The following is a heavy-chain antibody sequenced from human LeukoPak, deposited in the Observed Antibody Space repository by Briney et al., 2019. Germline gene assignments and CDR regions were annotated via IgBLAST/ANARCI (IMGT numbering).Heavy chain of an antibody. Sequence: SETLSLTCTVSGGSITNYYWSWIRQPAGKGLEWIGRMYDSGNTNYNPSLKSRVTISVDKSKSQFSLKLRSVTAADTAVYYCARGVGSTSSNWFDLWGQGTLVTVSS. CDR1: GGSITNYY. CDR2: MYDSGNT. D-gene: IGHD2-2*01. V-gene: IGHV4-4*07. J-gene: IGHJ5*02. CDR3: ARGVGSTSSNWFDL.